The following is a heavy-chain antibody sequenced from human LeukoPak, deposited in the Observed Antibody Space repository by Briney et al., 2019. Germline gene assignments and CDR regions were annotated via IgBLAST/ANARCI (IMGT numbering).Heavy chain of an antibody. V-gene: IGHV3-30*02. D-gene: IGHD6-13*01. CDR2: IRYDINTK. CDR1: GFTFSSCG. J-gene: IGHJ4*02. CDR3: AKEGAAAVDY. Sequence: GGSQRLSCAASGFTFSSCGMHWVRQAPGKGLEWVAFIRYDINTKSYAESVRGRFTISRDNSKNTLYLQMNSLRAEDTAVYYCAKEGAAAVDYWGQGTLVTVSS.